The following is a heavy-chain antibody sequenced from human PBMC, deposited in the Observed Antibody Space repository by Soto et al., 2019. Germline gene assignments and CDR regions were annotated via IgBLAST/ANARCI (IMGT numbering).Heavy chain of an antibody. CDR2: ISYTETT. CDR1: RGSIRSGSYY. CDR3: VSRPIFGFPYGPFDY. J-gene: IGHJ4*02. V-gene: IGHV4-39*01. Sequence: QLQLQESGPGLVKPSETLSLTCSVSRGSIRSGSYYWAWIRQTPGKGLEWIATISYTETTYYNPSLKSRVDISVDLSKNQCSLRLNSMTAADTAVYYCVSRPIFGFPYGPFDYWGQGALVTVSS. D-gene: IGHD3-10*01.